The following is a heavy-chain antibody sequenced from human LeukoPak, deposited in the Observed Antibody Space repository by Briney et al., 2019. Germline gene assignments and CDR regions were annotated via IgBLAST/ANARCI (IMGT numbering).Heavy chain of an antibody. J-gene: IGHJ4*02. CDR3: ARDLTRYFDY. D-gene: IGHD1-1*01. CDR2: ISYDGSNK. V-gene: IGHV3-30*04. CDR1: GFTFSSYA. Sequence: PGGSLRLSCAASGFTFSSYAMHWVRQAPGKGLEGVAVISYDGSNKYYADSVKGRFTISRDNSKNTLYLQMNSLRAEDTAVYYCARDLTRYFDYWGQGTLVTVSS.